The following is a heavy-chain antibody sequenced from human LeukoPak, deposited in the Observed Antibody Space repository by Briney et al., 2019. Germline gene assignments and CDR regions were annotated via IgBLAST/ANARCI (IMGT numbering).Heavy chain of an antibody. CDR3: ARENSGSYAYFDY. CDR2: ISYDGSNK. CDR1: GFTFSSYA. Sequence: GGSLRLSCAASGFTFSSYAMHWVRQAPGKGLEWVAVISYDGSNKYYADSVKGRFTISRDNSKNTLYLQMNSLRAEDTAVCYCARENSGSYAYFDYWGQGTLVTVSS. V-gene: IGHV3-30-3*01. J-gene: IGHJ4*02. D-gene: IGHD1-26*01.